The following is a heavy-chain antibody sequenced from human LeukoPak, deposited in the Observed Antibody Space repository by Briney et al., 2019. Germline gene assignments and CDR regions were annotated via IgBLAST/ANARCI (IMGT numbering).Heavy chain of an antibody. CDR1: GYTFTSYD. D-gene: IGHD5-18*01. CDR3: ATGGTAMVY. CDR2: FDPEDGET. J-gene: IGHJ4*02. V-gene: IGHV1-24*01. Sequence: GASVKVSCKASGYTFTSYDINWVRQATGQGLEWMGGFDPEDGETIYAQKFQGRVTMTEDTSTDTAYMELSSLRSEDTAVYYCATGGTAMVYWGQGTLVTVSS.